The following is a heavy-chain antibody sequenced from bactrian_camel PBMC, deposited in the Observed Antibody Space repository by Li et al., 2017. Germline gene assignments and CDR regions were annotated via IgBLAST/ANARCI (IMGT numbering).Heavy chain of an antibody. V-gene: IGHV3S9*01. CDR2: IDDQGTT. Sequence: VQLVESGGGSLHTGGSLRLSCAAAASGYPYCMGWFRQVPGKGREGIAGIDDQGTTRYAEFVEGRFTISHDSAENTAYLQMNSLKPEDTAMYYCAAVSFGTCTVRAGVDDFGSWGQGTQVTVS. CDR3: AAVSFGTCTVRAGVDDFGS. D-gene: IGHD6*01. CDR1: ASGYPYC. J-gene: IGHJ6*01.